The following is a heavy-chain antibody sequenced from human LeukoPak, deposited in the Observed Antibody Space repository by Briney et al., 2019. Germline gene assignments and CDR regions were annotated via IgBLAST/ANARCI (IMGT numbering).Heavy chain of an antibody. CDR1: GYSISSGYY. Sequence: SETLSLTCTVSGYSISSGYYWGWIRQPPGKGLEWIGSIYYSGSTYYNPSLKSRVTISVDTSKNQFSLKLSSVTAADTAVYYCARTGYYDILTVDYWGQGTLVTVSS. CDR3: ARTGYYDILTVDY. J-gene: IGHJ4*02. CDR2: IYYSGST. V-gene: IGHV4-38-2*02. D-gene: IGHD3-9*01.